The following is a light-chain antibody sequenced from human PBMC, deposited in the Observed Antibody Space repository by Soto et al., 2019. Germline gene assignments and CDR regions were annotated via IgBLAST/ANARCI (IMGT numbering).Light chain of an antibody. CDR2: DVT. CDR1: SSDIGSYDF. CDR3: TSYSANTSYVM. V-gene: IGLV2-14*01. J-gene: IGLJ3*02. Sequence: QSALTQPASVSGSPGQAITISCAGTSSDIGSYDFVSWHQQHPGKAPKVMIYDVTDRPSGVSSRFSGSKSGNTASLTISGLQAEDEADYYCTSYSANTSYVMFGGGTKLTVL.